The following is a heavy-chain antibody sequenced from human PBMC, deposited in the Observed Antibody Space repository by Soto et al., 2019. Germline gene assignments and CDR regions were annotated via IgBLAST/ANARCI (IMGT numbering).Heavy chain of an antibody. J-gene: IGHJ5*02. Sequence: SLTLSCVSGRFAFRSHGMHWARQAPGKGPEWVAGISFDGNTKTYAESVRGRFSISRDNSNNTVYLQMTGLRGEDTAVYYCARDVLPLYSDP. CDR3: ARDVLPLYSDP. D-gene: IGHD4-4*01. V-gene: IGHV3-30*03. CDR2: ISFDGNTK. CDR1: RFAFRSHG.